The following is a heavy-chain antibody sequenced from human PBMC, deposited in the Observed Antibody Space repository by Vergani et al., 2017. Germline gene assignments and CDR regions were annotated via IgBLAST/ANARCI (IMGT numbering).Heavy chain of an antibody. J-gene: IGHJ6*03. CDR3: ARDFLTRVTTLDYYYMGV. CDR1: GFPFSDYG. V-gene: IGHV3-30*03. CDR2: ISYDGNKK. Sequence: QVQLVESGGGEVQPGRSLRLSCSAAGFPFSDYGVHWVRQAPGKGLEWVSVISYDGNKKNYADSVKVRFTISRDNSKNTLYLEMNALRAEDTAVYYCARDFLTRVTTLDYYYMGVWGKGTTVTVSS. D-gene: IGHD1-1*01.